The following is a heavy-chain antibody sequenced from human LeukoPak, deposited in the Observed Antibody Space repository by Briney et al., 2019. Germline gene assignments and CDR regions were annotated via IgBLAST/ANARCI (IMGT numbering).Heavy chain of an antibody. D-gene: IGHD6-13*01. CDR3: AKNMGRSGWYGGY. Sequence: GGSLRLSCAASGFTFGSFVMTWVRQALGKGLERVSGISDSGGSTYYADSVKGRFTISRGNSKNTVYLQMNSLRAEDTAIYYCAKNMGRSGWYGGYWGQGTLGTVSS. J-gene: IGHJ4*02. CDR2: ISDSGGST. CDR1: GFTFGSFV. V-gene: IGHV3-23*01.